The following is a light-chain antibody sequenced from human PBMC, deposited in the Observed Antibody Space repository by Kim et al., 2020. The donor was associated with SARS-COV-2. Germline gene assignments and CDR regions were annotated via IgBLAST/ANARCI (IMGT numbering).Light chain of an antibody. V-gene: IGLV2-14*01. CDR1: SSDVGGYNY. J-gene: IGLJ2*01. CDR3: TSYTSSTALRV. CDR2: DVS. Sequence: QSALTQPASVSGSPGQSITISCTGTSSDVGGYNYVSWYQQHPGKAPKLLIYDVSQRPSGVSHRFSGSKSGNTASLIISGLQAEDEADYYCTSYTSSTALRVSGGGTKVTVL.